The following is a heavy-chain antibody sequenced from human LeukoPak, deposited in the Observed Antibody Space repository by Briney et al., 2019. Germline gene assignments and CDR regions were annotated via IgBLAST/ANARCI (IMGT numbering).Heavy chain of an antibody. CDR2: IYYSGST. D-gene: IGHD1-1*01. V-gene: IGHV4-59*11. CDR1: GGSISSHY. Sequence: PETLSLTCILSGGSISSHYWSWIRQPPGEGLGWIGYIYYSGSTNYNPSLKSRVTISVDTSKTPFSLKLSSVTAADTAVYYCARGNWNSLFYYYYMDVWGKGTTVTVSS. J-gene: IGHJ6*03. CDR3: ARGNWNSLFYYYYMDV.